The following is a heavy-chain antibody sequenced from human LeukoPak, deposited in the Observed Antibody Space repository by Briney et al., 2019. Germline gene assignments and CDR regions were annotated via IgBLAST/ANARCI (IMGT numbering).Heavy chain of an antibody. CDR2: INNNGGST. J-gene: IGHJ2*01. V-gene: IGHV3-64*02. D-gene: IGHD4-23*01. CDR3: AREYGGTHWYFDL. CDR1: GFSFSSYS. Sequence: GGSLRLSCVASGFSFSSYSIHWVRQAPGEGLEYVSAINNNGGSTFYADSVKGRFTISRDNSKNTLYLQMGSLRAEDMAVYYCAREYGGTHWYFDLWGRGTLVTVSS.